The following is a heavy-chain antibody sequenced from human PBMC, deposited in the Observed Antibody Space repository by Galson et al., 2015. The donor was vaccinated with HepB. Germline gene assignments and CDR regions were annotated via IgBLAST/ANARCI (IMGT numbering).Heavy chain of an antibody. D-gene: IGHD3-10*01. J-gene: IGHJ5*02. CDR3: ARRLVRGVPLGFDP. CDR1: GGSISSYY. CDR2: IYYSGST. Sequence: ETLSLTCTVSGGSISSYYWSWIRQPPGKGLEWIGYIYYSGSTNYNPSLKSRVTISVDTSKNQFSLKLSSVTAADTAVYYCARRLVRGVPLGFDPWGQGTLVTVSS. V-gene: IGHV4-59*08.